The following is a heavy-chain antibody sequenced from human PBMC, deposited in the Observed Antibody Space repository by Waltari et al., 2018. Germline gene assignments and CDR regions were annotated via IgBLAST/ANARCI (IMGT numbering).Heavy chain of an antibody. V-gene: IGHV4-31*03. CDR3: ARDHRVSYDSSGGYFDY. Sequence: QVQLQESGPGLVKPSQTLSLTCTVSGGSISSGGYYWSWIRQPPGKGLEWIGYIYYSGSTYYNPSLKSRVTISVDTSKNQFSLKLSSVTAADTAVYYCARDHRVSYDSSGGYFDYWGQGTLVTVSS. D-gene: IGHD3-22*01. CDR2: IYYSGST. CDR1: GGSISSGGYY. J-gene: IGHJ4*02.